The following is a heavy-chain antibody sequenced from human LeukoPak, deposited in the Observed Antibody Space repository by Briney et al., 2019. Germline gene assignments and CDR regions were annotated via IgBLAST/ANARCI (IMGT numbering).Heavy chain of an antibody. Sequence: PSETLSLTCTASGGSISSSSYSWGWIRQPPGKGLEWIGTIYYSGSTYCTPSLKSLITISVDTSKSQFSLKLSSVTAADTAMYYCARLKAAAVRGSAFDIWGQGTMVTVSS. D-gene: IGHD6-13*01. V-gene: IGHV4-39*01. J-gene: IGHJ3*02. CDR1: GGSISSSSYS. CDR3: ARLKAAAVRGSAFDI. CDR2: IYYSGST.